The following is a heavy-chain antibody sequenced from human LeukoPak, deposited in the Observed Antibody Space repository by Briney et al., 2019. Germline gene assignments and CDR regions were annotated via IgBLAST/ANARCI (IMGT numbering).Heavy chain of an antibody. D-gene: IGHD3-22*01. V-gene: IGHV3-9*01. CDR1: GFTFSDYY. Sequence: PGGSLRLSCAASGFTFSDYYMSWIRQAPGKGLEWVSGISWNSGSIGYADSVKGRFTISRDNAKNSLYLQMNSLRAEDTALYYCAKVDRPRLSPGYYDSSGYSNFDYWGQGTLVTVSS. CDR2: ISWNSGSI. J-gene: IGHJ4*02. CDR3: AKVDRPRLSPGYYDSSGYSNFDY.